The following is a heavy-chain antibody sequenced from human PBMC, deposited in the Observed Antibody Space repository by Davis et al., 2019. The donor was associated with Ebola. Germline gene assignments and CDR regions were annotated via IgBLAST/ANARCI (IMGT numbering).Heavy chain of an antibody. Sequence: GESLKISCADSAITFSSYAMTWVRQAPGKGLEWVSAISGSGGNTYYADSVKGRFTISRDNAKNSLYLQMNSLRAEDTAVYYCARESGPSFFDYWGQGTLVTVSS. V-gene: IGHV3-23*01. J-gene: IGHJ4*02. CDR2: ISGSGGNT. D-gene: IGHD1-26*01. CDR3: ARESGPSFFDY. CDR1: AITFSSYA.